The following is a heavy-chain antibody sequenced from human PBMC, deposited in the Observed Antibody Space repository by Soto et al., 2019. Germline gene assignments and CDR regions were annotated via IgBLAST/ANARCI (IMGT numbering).Heavy chain of an antibody. CDR3: ARARGESPMVKEDFFDN. CDR1: GGTFSSDA. D-gene: IGHD3-10*01. Sequence: HVQLVQSGAEVKKPGSSVKVSCKASGGTFSSDAISWVRQAPGQGLEWMGGVIPIFAPANYAQKFLGRVTLTADESTTTAYMELSSLTAEDMAMYYCARARGESPMVKEDFFDNWGQGTLVSVAS. J-gene: IGHJ4*02. CDR2: VIPIFAPA. V-gene: IGHV1-69*01.